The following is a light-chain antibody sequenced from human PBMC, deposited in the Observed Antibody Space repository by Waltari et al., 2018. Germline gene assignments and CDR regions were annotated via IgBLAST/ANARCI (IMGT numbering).Light chain of an antibody. CDR1: QSILDSSNNKNY. CDR2: WAS. J-gene: IGKJ2*01. Sequence: DIVMTQSPDSLAVSLGERATINCKSSQSILDSSNNKNYLAWYQQKPGQPPKLLIYWASTRESGVPDRFSGSGSGTDFTLTITSLEPEDFGVYYCQHRRNWPPGYTFGPGTKLESK. CDR3: QHRRNWPPGYT. V-gene: IGKV4-1*01.